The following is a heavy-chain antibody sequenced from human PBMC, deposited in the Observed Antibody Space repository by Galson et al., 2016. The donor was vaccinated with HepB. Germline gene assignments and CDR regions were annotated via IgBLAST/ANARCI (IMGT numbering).Heavy chain of an antibody. CDR3: ARFSVWFGEDFFDS. CDR1: GFALTDYG. Sequence: SLRLSCAASGFALTDYGINWVRQAPGKGLEWVSSISSSSSSVHYADSVKGRFTISRDDAKNSLYLQMNSLRAEDTAVYYCARFSVWFGEDFFDSWGQGTLVTVSS. CDR2: ISSSSSSV. D-gene: IGHD3-10*01. J-gene: IGHJ4*02. V-gene: IGHV3-21*01.